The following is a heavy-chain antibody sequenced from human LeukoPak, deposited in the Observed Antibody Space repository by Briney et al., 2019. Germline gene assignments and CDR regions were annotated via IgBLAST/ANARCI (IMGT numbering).Heavy chain of an antibody. D-gene: IGHD6-19*01. Sequence: GGSLRLSCAASGFTVSHTYVSWVRQAPGKGLEWVSVIYSGGSTYYGDSVKGRFTMSRDNSKNALYLQMNSLRAEDTAVYYCARDGKSSGWFGWFDSWGQGTLVTVSS. CDR3: ARDGKSSGWFGWFDS. J-gene: IGHJ5*01. V-gene: IGHV3-53*01. CDR2: IYSGGST. CDR1: GFTVSHTY.